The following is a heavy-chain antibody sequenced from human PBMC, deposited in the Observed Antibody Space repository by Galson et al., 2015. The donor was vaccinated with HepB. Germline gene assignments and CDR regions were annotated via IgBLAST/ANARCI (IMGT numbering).Heavy chain of an antibody. D-gene: IGHD2-21*02. J-gene: IGHJ5*02. V-gene: IGHV1-2*06. CDR2: INPNSGGT. CDR3: ARDLAYCGGDCYSSVGWFDP. Sequence: SVKVSCKASGYTFTGYYMHWVRQAPGQGLEWMGRINPNSGGTNYAQKFQGRVTMTRDTSISTAYMELSRLRSDDTAVYYCARDLAYCGGDCYSSVGWFDPWGQGTLVTVSS. CDR1: GYTFTGYY.